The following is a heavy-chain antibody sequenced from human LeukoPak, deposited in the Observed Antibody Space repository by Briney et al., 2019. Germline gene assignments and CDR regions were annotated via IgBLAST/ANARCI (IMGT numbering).Heavy chain of an antibody. D-gene: IGHD3-10*01. V-gene: IGHV1-18*04. CDR3: ARDRAWFGELPFQL. CDR2: ISAYNGNT. J-gene: IGHJ4*02. Sequence: ASVKVSCKASGYTFTSYGISWVRQAPGQGLEWMRWISAYNGNTNYAQKLQGRVTMTTDTSTSTAYMELRSLRSDDTAVYYCARDRAWFGELPFQLWGQGTLVTVSS. CDR1: GYTFTSYG.